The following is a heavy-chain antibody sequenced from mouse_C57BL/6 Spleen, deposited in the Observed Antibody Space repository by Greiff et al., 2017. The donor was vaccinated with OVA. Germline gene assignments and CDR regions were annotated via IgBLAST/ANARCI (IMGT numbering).Heavy chain of an antibody. D-gene: IGHD1-1*01. CDR1: GFTFSSYA. J-gene: IGHJ4*01. V-gene: IGHV5-9-1*02. CDR2: ISSGGDYI. Sequence: EVKVVESGEGLVKPGGSLKLSCAASGFTFSSYAMSWVRQTPEKRLEWVAYISSGGDYIYYADTVKGRFTISRDNARNTLYLQMSSLKSEDTAMYYCTRGGYYGSSYDYAMDYWGQGTSVTVSS. CDR3: TRGGYYGSSYDYAMDY.